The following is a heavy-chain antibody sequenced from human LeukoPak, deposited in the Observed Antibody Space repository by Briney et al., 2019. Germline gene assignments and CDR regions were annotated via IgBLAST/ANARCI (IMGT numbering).Heavy chain of an antibody. Sequence: PSETLSLTCAVYGESFSGYYWSWIRQPPGKGLEWIGEINHSGSTNYNPSLKSRVTISVDTSKNQFSLKLSSVTAADTAVYYCARVTAAGPHTYYYYYMDVWGKGTTVTISS. D-gene: IGHD6-13*01. V-gene: IGHV4-34*01. CDR1: GESFSGYY. CDR2: INHSGST. CDR3: ARVTAAGPHTYYYYYMDV. J-gene: IGHJ6*03.